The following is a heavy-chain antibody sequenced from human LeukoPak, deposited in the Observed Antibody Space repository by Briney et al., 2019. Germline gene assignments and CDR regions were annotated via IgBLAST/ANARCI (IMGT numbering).Heavy chain of an antibody. CDR1: EFTFSSYS. J-gene: IGHJ2*01. V-gene: IGHV3-48*04. D-gene: IGHD4-23*01. Sequence: GGSLRPSCAASEFTFSSYSMNWVRQAPGKGLEWVSYISGSSSTIYYADSVKGRFSISRDNAKNSLSLQMNSLRAEDTAVYYCASNPNGGRYLWGRGILVTVSS. CDR2: ISGSSSTI. CDR3: ASNPNGGRYL.